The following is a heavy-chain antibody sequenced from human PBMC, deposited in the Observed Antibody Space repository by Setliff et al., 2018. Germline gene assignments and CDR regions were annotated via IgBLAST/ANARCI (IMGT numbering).Heavy chain of an antibody. V-gene: IGHV4-59*01. CDR2: TFYSETT. J-gene: IGHJ3*02. D-gene: IGHD1-26*01. CDR1: GASITNYY. Sequence: PSETLSLTCTVSGASITNYYWNWIRQPPGKGLEWIGYTFYSETTNYNPSLKSRVTISVDTSKNQFSLALTSVTAADTAVYYCARVPRYSGRPVGACDIWGQGTKVTVSS. CDR3: ARVPRYSGRPVGACDI.